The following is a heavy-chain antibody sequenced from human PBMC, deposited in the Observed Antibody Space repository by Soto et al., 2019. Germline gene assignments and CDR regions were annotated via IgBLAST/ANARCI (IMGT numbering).Heavy chain of an antibody. D-gene: IGHD3-22*01. V-gene: IGHV5-51*01. CDR3: ARHRRPRYYYDSSGYYGNGMDV. J-gene: IGHJ6*02. CDR2: IYPGDSDT. CDR1: GYSFTSYW. Sequence: GASLKISCKGSGYSFTSYWIGWVRQMPGKGLEWMGIIYPGDSDTRYSPSFQGQVTISADKSISTAYLQWSSLKASDTAMYYCARHRRPRYYYDSSGYYGNGMDVWGQGTTVTVSS.